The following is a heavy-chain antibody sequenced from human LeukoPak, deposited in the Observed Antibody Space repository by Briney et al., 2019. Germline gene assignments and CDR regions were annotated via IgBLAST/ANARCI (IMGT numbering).Heavy chain of an antibody. J-gene: IGHJ4*02. CDR3: ARARLYSSSWYMHYFDY. V-gene: IGHV4-39*07. D-gene: IGHD6-13*01. CDR1: GGSISSSSYY. CDR2: IYYSGST. Sequence: PSETLSLTCTVSGGSISSSSYYWGWIRQPPGKGLEWIGSIYYSGSTYYNPSLKSRVTISVDTSKNQFSLKLSSVTAADTAVYYCARARLYSSSWYMHYFDYWGQGTLVTVSS.